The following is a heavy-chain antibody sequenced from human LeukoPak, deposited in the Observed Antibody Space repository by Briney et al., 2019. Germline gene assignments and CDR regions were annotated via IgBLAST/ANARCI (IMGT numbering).Heavy chain of an antibody. Sequence: GGSLRLSCAASGFTFSSYAMSWVRQAPGKGLEWVSAISGSGGSTYYADSVKGRFTISRDNSKNTLFLQMSSLRAEDTAVYYCAKAPDVAVAGTNFQHWGQGTLATVSS. CDR2: ISGSGGST. V-gene: IGHV3-23*01. D-gene: IGHD6-19*01. J-gene: IGHJ1*01. CDR1: GFTFSSYA. CDR3: AKAPDVAVAGTNFQH.